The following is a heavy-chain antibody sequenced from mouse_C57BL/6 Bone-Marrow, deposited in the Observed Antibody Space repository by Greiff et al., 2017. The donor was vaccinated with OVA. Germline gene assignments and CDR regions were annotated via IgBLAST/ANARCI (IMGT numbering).Heavy chain of an antibody. J-gene: IGHJ2*01. V-gene: IGHV1-80*01. D-gene: IGHD1-1*01. CDR1: GYAFSSYW. Sequence: LVESGASVKISCKASGYAFSSYWMNWVKQRPGKGLEWIGQIYPGDGDTNYNGKFKGKATLTADKSSSTAYMQLSSLTSEDSAVYFCARDFYYGSKDYWGQGTTLTVSS. CDR3: ARDFYYGSKDY. CDR2: IYPGDGDT.